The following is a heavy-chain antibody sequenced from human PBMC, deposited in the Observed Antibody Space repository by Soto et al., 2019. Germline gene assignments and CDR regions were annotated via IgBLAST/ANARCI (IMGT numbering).Heavy chain of an antibody. CDR1: GGSISGGDYY. CDR2: IYYSGST. V-gene: IGHV4-30-4*02. J-gene: IGHJ3*02. D-gene: IGHD2-15*01. Sequence: SETLSLTCTVSGGSISGGDYYWSWIRQPPGKGLEWIGYIYYSGSTYYNPSLKSRVTISVDTSKNQFSLKLSSLSAADTAVYYCARDAPGHCSGGSCSVFDAFDMWGQGTMVTVSS. CDR3: ARDAPGHCSGGSCSVFDAFDM.